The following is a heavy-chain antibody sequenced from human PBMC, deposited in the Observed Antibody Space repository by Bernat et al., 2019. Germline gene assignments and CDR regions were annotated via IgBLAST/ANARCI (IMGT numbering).Heavy chain of an antibody. CDR3: TTDQYYDFWSGYYSSAFDY. J-gene: IGHJ4*02. D-gene: IGHD3-3*01. V-gene: IGHV3-15*01. Sequence: EVQLVESGGGLVKPGGSLRLSCAASGFTFSNAWMSWVRQAPGKGLEWVGRIKSKTDGGTTDYAAPVKGRFTISRDDSKNTLYLQMNSLKTEDTAVYYCTTDQYYDFWSGYYSSAFDYWGQGTLVTVSS. CDR2: IKSKTDGGTT. CDR1: GFTFSNAW.